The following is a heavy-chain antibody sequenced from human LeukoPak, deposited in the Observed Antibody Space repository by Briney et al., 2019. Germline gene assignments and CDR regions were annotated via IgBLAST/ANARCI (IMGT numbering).Heavy chain of an antibody. J-gene: IGHJ4*02. CDR1: GFTFSSYA. CDR3: ANLADTGNFDY. Sequence: PGGSLRLSCAASGFTFSSYAMHWVRQAPGKGLEWVAVISYDGSNKYYADSVKGRFTISRDNSKNTLYLQMDSLRAEDTAVYYCANLADTGNFDYWGQGTLVTVSS. CDR2: ISYDGSNK. V-gene: IGHV3-30-3*01. D-gene: IGHD5-18*01.